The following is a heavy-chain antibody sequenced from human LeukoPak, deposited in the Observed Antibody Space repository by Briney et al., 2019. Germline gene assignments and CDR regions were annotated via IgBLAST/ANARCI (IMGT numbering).Heavy chain of an antibody. J-gene: IGHJ4*02. CDR2: IKQDGSEK. CDR1: GFTFSSYW. CDR3: AKVGYSSSWYYFDY. V-gene: IGHV3-7*01. D-gene: IGHD6-13*01. Sequence: GGSLRLSCAASGFTFSSYWMSWVRQAPGKGLEWVANIKQDGSEKYYADSVKGRYTISRDNSKNTLYLQMNSLRAEDTAVYYCAKVGYSSSWYYFDYWGQGTLVTVSS.